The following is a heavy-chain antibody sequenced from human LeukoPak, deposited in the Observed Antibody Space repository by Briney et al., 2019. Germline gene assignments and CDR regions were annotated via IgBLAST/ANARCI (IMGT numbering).Heavy chain of an antibody. Sequence: GGSLRLSCAASGFTFSSYAMSWVRQAPGKGLEWVSVISATATYYADSVKGRFTISRDNAKNSLYLQMNSLRDEDTAVYYCARWGYSSGWYYYDIWGQGTMVTVSS. CDR3: ARWGYSSGWYYYDI. J-gene: IGHJ3*02. CDR2: ISATAT. CDR1: GFTFSSYA. D-gene: IGHD6-19*01. V-gene: IGHV3-23*01.